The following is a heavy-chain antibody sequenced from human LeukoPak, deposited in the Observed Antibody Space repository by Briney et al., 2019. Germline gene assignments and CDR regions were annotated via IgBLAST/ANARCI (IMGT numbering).Heavy chain of an antibody. V-gene: IGHV4-4*09. CDR3: ARRNWGSNWFDP. Sequence: PSETLSLTCTVSGGSISSYYWSWIRQPPGKGLEWIGYIYTSGCTNYNPSLKSRVTISVDTSKNQFSLKLSSVTAADTAVYYCARRNWGSNWFDPWGQGTLVTVPS. D-gene: IGHD7-27*01. CDR1: GGSISSYY. J-gene: IGHJ5*02. CDR2: IYTSGCT.